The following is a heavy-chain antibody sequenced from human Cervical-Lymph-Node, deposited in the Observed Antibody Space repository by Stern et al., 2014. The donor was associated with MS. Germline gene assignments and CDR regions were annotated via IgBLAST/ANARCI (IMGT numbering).Heavy chain of an antibody. D-gene: IGHD5-18*01. CDR3: ARVSNTAMGAKYYGMDV. CDR1: GGSISSGDYY. Sequence: QVQLQESGPGLVKPSQTLSLTCTVSGGSISSGDYYWSWVRQHPGKGLEWIGYIYYSGSTYYNPSLKSRLIISVDTSKNQFSLKLNSVTAADTAVYYCARVSNTAMGAKYYGMDVWGQGTTVTVSS. J-gene: IGHJ6*02. V-gene: IGHV4-31*03. CDR2: IYYSGST.